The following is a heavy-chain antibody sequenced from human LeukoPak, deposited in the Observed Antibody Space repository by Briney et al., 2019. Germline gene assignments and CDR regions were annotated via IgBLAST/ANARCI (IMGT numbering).Heavy chain of an antibody. CDR2: IYYSGST. Sequence: SETLSLTCTVSGGSISSYYWSWIRQPPGKGLEWIGYIYYSGSTNYNPSLKSRVTISVDTSKNQLSQKLTSVTAADTAVYYCATGLRGDASFDPWGQGALVTVSS. J-gene: IGHJ5*02. CDR1: GGSISSYY. D-gene: IGHD3-10*01. CDR3: ATGLRGDASFDP. V-gene: IGHV4-59*08.